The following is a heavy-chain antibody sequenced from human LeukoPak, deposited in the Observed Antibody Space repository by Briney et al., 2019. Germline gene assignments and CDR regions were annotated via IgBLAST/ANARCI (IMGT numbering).Heavy chain of an antibody. V-gene: IGHV3-9*01. Sequence: GGSLRLSCAASGFTFDDYAMHWVRQAPGKGLEWVSGISWNSGSIGYADSVKGRFTISRDNAKNSLYLQMNSLRAEDTALCYCAKDVTLGIAVAGTHWGQGTLVTVSS. J-gene: IGHJ4*02. D-gene: IGHD6-19*01. CDR2: ISWNSGSI. CDR1: GFTFDDYA. CDR3: AKDVTLGIAVAGTH.